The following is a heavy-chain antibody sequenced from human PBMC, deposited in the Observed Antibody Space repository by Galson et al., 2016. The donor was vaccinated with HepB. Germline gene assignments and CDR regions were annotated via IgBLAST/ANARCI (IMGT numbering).Heavy chain of an antibody. CDR3: ARHGGEISNNFWSGYFGA. CDR2: IKEDGSEQ. J-gene: IGHJ6*02. CDR1: GFTFSRSW. Sequence: SLRLSCAASGFTFSRSWMSWVRQAPGKGLEWVGNIKEDGSEQYYEDSVKGRFTISRDNAKNSLFLQMNSLRAEDTAVYYCARHGGEISNNFWSGYFGAWGQGTTVTVSS. V-gene: IGHV3-7*01. D-gene: IGHD3-3*01.